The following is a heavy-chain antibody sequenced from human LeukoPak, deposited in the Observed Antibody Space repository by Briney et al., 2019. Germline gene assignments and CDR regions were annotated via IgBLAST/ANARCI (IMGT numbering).Heavy chain of an antibody. CDR2: IHYSGST. D-gene: IGHD3-3*01. V-gene: IGHV4-39*01. CDR3: ARQPRTYYDFWSGYFFDY. Sequence: SEPLSLTCTVSGGSTSSTIYYWGWIRQPPGKGLEWIGSIHYSGSTYYNSSLKSRVTISMDTSKNQFSLKLSSVTAADTAVYYCARQPRTYYDFWSGYFFDYWGQGTLVTVSS. CDR1: GGSTSSTIYY. J-gene: IGHJ4*02.